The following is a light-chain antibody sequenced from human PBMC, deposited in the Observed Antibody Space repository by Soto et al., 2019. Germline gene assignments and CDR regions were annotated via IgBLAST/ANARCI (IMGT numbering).Light chain of an antibody. Sequence: QSVLTQLASVSGSPGQSITISCTGTSSDVGGYNFVSWYQQHTGRAPKIMIYEVSNRPSGVSNRFSGSKSGNTASLTISGLQAEDEADYYCSSYTNTSTHYVFGPGTKVTVL. J-gene: IGLJ1*01. CDR1: SSDVGGYNF. CDR2: EVS. V-gene: IGLV2-14*01. CDR3: SSYTNTSTHYV.